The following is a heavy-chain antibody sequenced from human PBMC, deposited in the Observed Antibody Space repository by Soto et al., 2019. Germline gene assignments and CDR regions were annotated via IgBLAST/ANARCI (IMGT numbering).Heavy chain of an antibody. V-gene: IGHV3-33*01. Sequence: QVQLVESGGGVVQPGRSLRLSCAASGFTFSSYGMHWVRQAPGKGLEWVAVIWYDGSNKYYADSVKGRFTISRDNSKNPLYLQMNRRRAEDTAVEYCARSVGYEGRYYGMDVWGQGTTVTVSS. D-gene: IGHD5-12*01. CDR2: IWYDGSNK. J-gene: IGHJ6*02. CDR3: ARSVGYEGRYYGMDV. CDR1: GFTFSSYG.